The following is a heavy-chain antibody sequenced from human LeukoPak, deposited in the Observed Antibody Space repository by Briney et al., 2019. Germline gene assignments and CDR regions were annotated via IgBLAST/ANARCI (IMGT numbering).Heavy chain of an antibody. CDR1: GYTFTGYY. D-gene: IGHD4-23*01. CDR2: ISPNSGGT. V-gene: IGHV1-2*02. Sequence: GASVKVSCEASGYTFTGYYMHWVRQAPGQGLEWMGWISPNSGGTYYAQKFQGRVTMTSDTSISTAYMELSRLRSDNTAVYYCARDLYGGTSATFDYWGQGTLVTVSS. CDR3: ARDLYGGTSATFDY. J-gene: IGHJ4*02.